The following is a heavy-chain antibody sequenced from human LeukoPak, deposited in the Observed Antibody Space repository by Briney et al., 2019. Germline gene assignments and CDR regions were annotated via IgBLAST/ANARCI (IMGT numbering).Heavy chain of an antibody. J-gene: IGHJ3*02. V-gene: IGHV3-23*01. CDR1: GFTFSSYA. CDR3: AKDCPICGHPDAFDI. Sequence: GGSLRLSCAASGFTFSSYAMSWVRQAPGKGLDWVSAISGSGGSTYYADSVKGRFTISRDNSKNTLYLQMNSLRAEDAAVYYCAKDCPICGHPDAFDIWGQGTMVTVSS. D-gene: IGHD2-21*01. CDR2: ISGSGGST.